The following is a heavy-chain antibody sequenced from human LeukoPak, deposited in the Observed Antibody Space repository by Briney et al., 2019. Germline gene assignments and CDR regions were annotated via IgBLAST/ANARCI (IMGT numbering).Heavy chain of an antibody. CDR2: TSDRGDYT. CDR3: AKKAQYNGNYPLDY. CDR1: GFTFTSYS. J-gene: IGHJ4*02. Sequence: GSLRLSCAASGFTFTSYSMSWVRQAPWKGLEWVSGTSDRGDYTYYADSVKGRFTISRDNSKNTLYLQMNSLRAENTALYFCAKKAQYNGNYPLDYWGQGTLVTVSS. V-gene: IGHV3-23*01. D-gene: IGHD1-26*01.